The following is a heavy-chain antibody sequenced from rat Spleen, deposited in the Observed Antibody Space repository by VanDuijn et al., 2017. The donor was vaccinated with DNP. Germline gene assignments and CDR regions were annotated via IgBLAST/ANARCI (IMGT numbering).Heavy chain of an antibody. J-gene: IGHJ3*01. CDR2: ISYDGGRS. CDR3: ARPYNSGFAY. CDR1: GFTFSAYY. D-gene: IGHD4-3*01. Sequence: EVQLVESGGGLVQPGRSLKLSCAASGFTFSAYYMAWVRQAPTKGLEWVAYISYDGGRSYNGDSVKGRFTISRDNAKSTLYLQMNSLRSEDMATYYCARPYNSGFAYWGQGTLVTVSS. V-gene: IGHV5-22*01.